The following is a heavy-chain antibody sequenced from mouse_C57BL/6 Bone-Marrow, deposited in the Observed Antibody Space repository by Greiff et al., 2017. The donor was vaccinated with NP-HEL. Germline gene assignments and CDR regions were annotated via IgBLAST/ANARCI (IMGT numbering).Heavy chain of an antibody. CDR1: GYTFTSYG. J-gene: IGHJ2*01. V-gene: IGHV1-81*01. CDR3: ARAWDYFDY. D-gene: IGHD4-1*01. CDR2: IYPRSGNT. Sequence: LEESGAELARPGASVKLSCKASGYTFTSYGISWVKQRTGQGLEWIGEIYPRSGNTYYNEKFKGKATLTADKSSSTAYMELRSLTSEDSAVYFCARAWDYFDYWGQGTTLTVSS.